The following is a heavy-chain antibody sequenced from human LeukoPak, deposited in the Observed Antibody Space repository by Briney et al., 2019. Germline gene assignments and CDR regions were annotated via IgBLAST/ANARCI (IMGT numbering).Heavy chain of an antibody. CDR3: ASRVALTDQYFDD. V-gene: IGHV4-39*07. CDR1: GDSISSSSSY. Sequence: PSETLSLTCTVSGDSISSSSSYWGWIRQPPGKGLEWIGSIYDDGSIYYNPSLKSRVTISVDRPKNQLSLKLSSVTAADTAVYYCASRVALTDQYFDDWGQGTLVTVSS. J-gene: IGHJ4*02. D-gene: IGHD3-3*02. CDR2: IYDDGSI.